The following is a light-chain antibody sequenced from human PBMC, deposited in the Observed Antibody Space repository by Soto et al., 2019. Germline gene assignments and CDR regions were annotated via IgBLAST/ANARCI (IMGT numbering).Light chain of an antibody. J-gene: IGKJ3*01. CDR1: QRINSY. CDR3: QQSYSGPPT. CDR2: AAS. Sequence: DIQMTQSPSSLSASIGDRVTITCRASQRINSYLNWYQQKPGTAPKLLIYAASNLQSGVPSRFSGSGSGTDFTLTISSLQPEEFATYYCQQSYSGPPTFGPGTNVDIK. V-gene: IGKV1-39*01.